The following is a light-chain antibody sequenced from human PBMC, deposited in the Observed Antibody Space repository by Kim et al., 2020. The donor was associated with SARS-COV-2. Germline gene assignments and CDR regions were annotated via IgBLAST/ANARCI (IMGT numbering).Light chain of an antibody. J-gene: IGLJ1*01. CDR3: QSCDSSLCGSYV. V-gene: IGLV1-40*01. CDR1: SSNIGAGYD. CDR2: GNT. Sequence: QSVLTQPPSVSGAPGQRVTISCTGSSSNIGAGYDVHWYQQLPGAAPKLLIYGNTNRPSGVPDRFSGSQSGTSASLAITGLQAEDEADYYCQSCDSSLCGSYVFGTGTKVTVL.